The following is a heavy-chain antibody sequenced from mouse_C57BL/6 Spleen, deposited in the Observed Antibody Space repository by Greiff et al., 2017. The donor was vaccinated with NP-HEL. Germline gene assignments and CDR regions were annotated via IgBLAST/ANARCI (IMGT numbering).Heavy chain of an antibody. J-gene: IGHJ2*01. CDR1: GYAFSSSW. V-gene: IGHV1-82*01. CDR2: IYPGDGDT. Sequence: QVQLQQSGPELVKPGASVKISCKASGYAFSSSWMNWVKQRPGKGLEWIGRIYPGDGDTNYNGKFKGKATLTADKSSSTAYMQLSSLTSEDSAVYFCAGYGNFDYTGQGTTLTVSP. D-gene: IGHD2-1*01. CDR3: AGYGNFDY.